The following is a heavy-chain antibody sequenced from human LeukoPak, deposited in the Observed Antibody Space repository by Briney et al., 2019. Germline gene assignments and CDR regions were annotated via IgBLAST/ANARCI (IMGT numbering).Heavy chain of an antibody. D-gene: IGHD3-3*01. CDR3: ARGFSAFDI. CDR1: GYSISSGYY. Sequence: SETLSLTCSVSGYSISSGYYWGWILQTPGKGLEWIGNVYHSGTTYYNPSLKSRVTISVDTSKNHFSLRLTSVTAADTAVYYCARGFSAFDIWGLGTMVTVSS. CDR2: VYHSGTT. V-gene: IGHV4-38-2*02. J-gene: IGHJ3*02.